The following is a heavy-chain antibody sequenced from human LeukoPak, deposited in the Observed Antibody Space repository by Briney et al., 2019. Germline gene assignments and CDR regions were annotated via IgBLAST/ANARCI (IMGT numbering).Heavy chain of an antibody. J-gene: IGHJ4*02. CDR1: GGTFSSYA. CDR2: ISVYNGNT. Sequence: ASVKVSCKASGGTFSSYAISWVRQAPGQGVEWMGWISVYNGNTNYAQKLQGRVTLTTDTSTSTAYMELRSLRSDDTAVYYCARGSPVGNYWGQGTLVTVSS. V-gene: IGHV1-18*01. D-gene: IGHD3-10*01. CDR3: ARGSPVGNY.